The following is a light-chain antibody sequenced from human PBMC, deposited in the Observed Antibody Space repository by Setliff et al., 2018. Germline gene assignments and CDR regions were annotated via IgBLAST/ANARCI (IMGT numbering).Light chain of an antibody. CDR1: SSDVGAYNY. CDR3: SSYTNISPYYV. Sequence: QFVLTQPASVSGSPGQSITISCTGTSSDVGAYNYISWYQQYPGKAPKLMIYDVSKWPSGVSNRFSGSKSGNTASLTISGLQAEDEADYYCSSYTNISPYYVFGTGTKVTVL. J-gene: IGLJ1*01. V-gene: IGLV2-14*01. CDR2: DVS.